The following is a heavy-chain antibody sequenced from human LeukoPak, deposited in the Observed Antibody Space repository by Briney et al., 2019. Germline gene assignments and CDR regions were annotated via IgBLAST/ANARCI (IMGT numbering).Heavy chain of an antibody. CDR2: ISYSGST. Sequence: SETLSLTCAVDGGSFSTHYWTWIRQPPGKGLEWIGYISYSGSTNYNPSLKSRVTISVDTSKKQFSLKMNSVTAADTAVYYCARDPTTVTKGFDIWGQGTLVTVSS. V-gene: IGHV4-59*11. J-gene: IGHJ3*02. CDR1: GGSFSTHY. D-gene: IGHD4-17*01. CDR3: ARDPTTVTKGFDI.